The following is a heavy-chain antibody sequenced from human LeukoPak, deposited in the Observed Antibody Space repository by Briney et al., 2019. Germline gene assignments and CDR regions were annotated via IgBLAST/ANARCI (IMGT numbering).Heavy chain of an antibody. CDR1: GFTFSSYW. J-gene: IGHJ4*02. D-gene: IGHD6-13*01. CDR2: IKQDGSEK. CDR3: ARAGYSSRWYVFDY. V-gene: IGHV3-7*03. Sequence: GGSLRLSCAASGFTFSSYWMSWVRQAPGKGLEWVANIKQDGSEKYYVDSVKGRFTISRDNAKNSLYLQMNSLRAEDTAVYYCARAGYSSRWYVFDYWGQGTLVTVSS.